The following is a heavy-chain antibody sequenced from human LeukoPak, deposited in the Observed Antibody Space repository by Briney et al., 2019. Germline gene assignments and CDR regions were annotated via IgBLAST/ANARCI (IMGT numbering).Heavy chain of an antibody. Sequence: PSETLSLTCAVSGGSISSSNWWSWVRQPPGKGLEWIGEIYHSGSTNYNPSLKSRVTISVDKSKNQFSLKLSSVTAADTAVYYCARAPTVTGWYFDLWGRGTLVTVSS. V-gene: IGHV4-4*02. J-gene: IGHJ2*01. D-gene: IGHD4-17*01. CDR2: IYHSGST. CDR3: ARAPTVTGWYFDL. CDR1: GGSISSSNW.